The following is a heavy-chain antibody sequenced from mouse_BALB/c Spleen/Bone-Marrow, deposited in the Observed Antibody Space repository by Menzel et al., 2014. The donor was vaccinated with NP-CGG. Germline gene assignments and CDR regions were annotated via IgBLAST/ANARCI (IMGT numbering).Heavy chain of an antibody. D-gene: IGHD2-2*01. V-gene: IGHV1-7*01. J-gene: IGHJ3*01. CDR3: ARSGGGYDGFAY. CDR2: INPSTGYT. Sequence: QVQLQQPGAELAKPGASVKMSCKASGYTFTSYWMHWVKQRPGQGLGWIGYINPSTGYTEYNQKFKDKATLTADKSSSTAYMQLSSLTSEDSAVYYCARSGGGYDGFAYWGQGTLVTVSA. CDR1: GYTFTSYW.